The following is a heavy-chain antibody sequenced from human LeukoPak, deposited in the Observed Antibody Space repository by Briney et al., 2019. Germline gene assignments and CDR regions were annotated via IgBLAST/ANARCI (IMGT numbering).Heavy chain of an antibody. D-gene: IGHD4-17*01. CDR3: ARNPVTTKYFDY. CDR1: GYTFTRYY. Sequence: ASVKVSCKASGYTFTRYYMHGVRQAPGQGLEWMGIINPSGGSTRYAQTFQGRVTMARDTSKSTVYMELSSLRSEDTAVYYCARNPVTTKYFDYWGQGTLVTVSS. V-gene: IGHV1-46*01. J-gene: IGHJ4*02. CDR2: INPSGGST.